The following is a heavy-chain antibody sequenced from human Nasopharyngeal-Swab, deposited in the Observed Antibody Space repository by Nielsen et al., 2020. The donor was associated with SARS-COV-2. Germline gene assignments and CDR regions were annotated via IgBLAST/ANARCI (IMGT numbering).Heavy chain of an antibody. CDR3: ARDDTSTWYRVSAD. J-gene: IGHJ4*02. D-gene: IGHD6-13*01. CDR1: GFAFNRHG. Sequence: GGSLRLSCAASGFAFNRHGMHWVRQAPGKGLEWVAIIWYDGTNKDYADSVKGRFTISRDDSKDTVYLQMNSLRDEDTAVYYCARDDTSTWYRVSADWGQGTLVTVSS. V-gene: IGHV3-33*01. CDR2: IWYDGTNK.